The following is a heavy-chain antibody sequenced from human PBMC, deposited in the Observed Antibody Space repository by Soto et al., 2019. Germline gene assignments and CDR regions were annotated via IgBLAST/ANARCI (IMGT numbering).Heavy chain of an antibody. Sequence: SETLSLTCTVSGDSIGTTHSYWAWIRQSPGKGLEWIGNIHYSGSTYYMPSLRSRVTLSVDTSKNQFSLRLTSVTAEDTAVYYCARVKLAGRGGFDYWGLGTLVTVSS. CDR1: GDSIGTTHSY. CDR2: IHYSGST. V-gene: IGHV4-39*01. CDR3: ARVKLAGRGGFDY. D-gene: IGHD2-15*01. J-gene: IGHJ4*02.